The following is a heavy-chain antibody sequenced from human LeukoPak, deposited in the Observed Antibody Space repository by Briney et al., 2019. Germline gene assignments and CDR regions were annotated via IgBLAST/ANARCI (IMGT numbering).Heavy chain of an antibody. Sequence: GASVKVSCKASGYTFTSYYMHWVRQAPGQGLEWMGIINPSGGSTSYAQKFQGRVTMTRDTSTSTVYMELSSLRSEDTAVYYCASTPIAAAGIIRNWFDPWGQGTLVTVSS. D-gene: IGHD6-13*01. CDR1: GYTFTSYY. V-gene: IGHV1-46*01. CDR2: INPSGGST. CDR3: ASTPIAAAGIIRNWFDP. J-gene: IGHJ5*02.